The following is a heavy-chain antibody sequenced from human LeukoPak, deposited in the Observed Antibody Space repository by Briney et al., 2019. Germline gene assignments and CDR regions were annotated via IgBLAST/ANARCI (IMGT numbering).Heavy chain of an antibody. V-gene: IGHV1-69*13. D-gene: IGHD5-12*01. CDR3: ARDRGVSGYPSYYYYGMDV. J-gene: IGHJ6*02. Sequence: SVKVSCKASGGTFSSYAISWVRQAPGQGLEWMGGIIPIFGTANYAQKFQGRVTITADESTSTAYMELRSLRSEDTAVYYCARDRGVSGYPSYYYYGMDVWAKGPRSPSP. CDR2: IIPIFGTA. CDR1: GGTFSSYA.